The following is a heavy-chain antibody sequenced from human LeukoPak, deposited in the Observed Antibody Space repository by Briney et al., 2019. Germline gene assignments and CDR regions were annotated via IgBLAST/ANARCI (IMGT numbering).Heavy chain of an antibody. J-gene: IGHJ4*02. CDR1: GHSFTSYW. V-gene: IGHV5-51*01. D-gene: IGHD3-22*01. CDR3: ARGYYDSSGYYYRGFDY. Sequence: GESLKISCKGSGHSFTSYWIGWVRQMPGKGLEWMGIIYPGDSDTRYSPSFQGQVTISADKSISTAYLQWSSLKASDTAMYYCARGYYDSSGYYYRGFDYWGQGTLVTVSS. CDR2: IYPGDSDT.